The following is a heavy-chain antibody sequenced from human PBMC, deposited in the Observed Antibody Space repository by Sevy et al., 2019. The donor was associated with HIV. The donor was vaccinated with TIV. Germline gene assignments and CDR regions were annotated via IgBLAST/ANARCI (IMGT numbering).Heavy chain of an antibody. CDR2: ITWNSGRK. D-gene: IGHD6-13*01. CDR3: GKDSEAAASTWLDS. CDR1: GFTFDDYA. J-gene: IGHJ4*02. Sequence: GGSLRLSCAASGFTFDDYAMHWVRQTPGKGLEWVSGITWNSGRKGYAYSVKGRFTISRDNAKNSLYLQMNSLRAEDTALYYCGKDSEAAASTWLDSWGQGILVTVSS. V-gene: IGHV3-9*01.